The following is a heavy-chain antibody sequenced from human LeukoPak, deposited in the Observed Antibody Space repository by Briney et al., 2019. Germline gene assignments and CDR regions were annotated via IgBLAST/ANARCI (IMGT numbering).Heavy chain of an antibody. V-gene: IGHV1-18*01. Sequence: GASVKVSCKASGYTFTSYGISWVRQAPGQPLEWMGWISAYNGNTNYAQKLQGRVTMTTDTSTSTAYMELRSLRSDDTAVYYCAREGWFGAAACTHYYYGMDVWGQGTTVTVSS. CDR3: AREGWFGAAACTHYYYGMDV. CDR2: ISAYNGNT. D-gene: IGHD6-13*01. CDR1: GYTFTSYG. J-gene: IGHJ6*02.